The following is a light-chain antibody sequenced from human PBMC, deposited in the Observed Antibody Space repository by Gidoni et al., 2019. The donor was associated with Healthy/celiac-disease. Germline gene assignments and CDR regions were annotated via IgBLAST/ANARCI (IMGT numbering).Light chain of an antibody. Sequence: SHVLTQPPPGSGAPGKTARITCGGNNIGSKSVHWYQQKPGQAPVLVIYYDSDRPSGIPERFSGSNSGNTATLTISRVEAGDEADYYCQVWDSSSDHRHVVFGGGTKLTVL. CDR3: QVWDSSSDHRHVV. J-gene: IGLJ2*01. CDR1: NIGSKS. CDR2: YDS. V-gene: IGLV3-21*04.